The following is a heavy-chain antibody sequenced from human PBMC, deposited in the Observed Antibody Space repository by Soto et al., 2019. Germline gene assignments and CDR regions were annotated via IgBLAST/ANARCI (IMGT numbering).Heavy chain of an antibody. Sequence: GSSVKVSCKASGGTFSSYTISWGRQAPGQGLEWMGRIIPILGIANYAQKFQGRVTITADKSTSTAYMELSSLRSEDTAVYYCATTPHKHNWFDPWGQGTLVTVSS. CDR1: GGTFSSYT. CDR3: ATTPHKHNWFDP. D-gene: IGHD2-21*01. J-gene: IGHJ5*02. V-gene: IGHV1-69*02. CDR2: IIPILGIA.